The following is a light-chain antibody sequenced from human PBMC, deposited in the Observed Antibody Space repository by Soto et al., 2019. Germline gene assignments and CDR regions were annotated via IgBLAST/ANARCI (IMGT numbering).Light chain of an antibody. Sequence: EIVMTQSPATLSVSPGERATLSCRASQSVSSNLAWYQQKPGQAPRLLIYDSSTRATGIPARFSGSGSGTEFTLTISSLQSEDFAVYYCQQDYNFFGGGTKVEIK. V-gene: IGKV3-15*01. CDR1: QSVSSN. CDR3: QQDYNF. J-gene: IGKJ4*01. CDR2: DSS.